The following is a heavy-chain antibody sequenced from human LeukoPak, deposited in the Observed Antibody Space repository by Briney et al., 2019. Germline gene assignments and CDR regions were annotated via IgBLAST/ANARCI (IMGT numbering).Heavy chain of an antibody. CDR1: GFTFSDYY. D-gene: IGHD6-13*01. CDR3: ARTAAASIRSFDM. Sequence: GGSLRLSCAASGFTFSDYYMEWVRQAPGKGLEWVGRIRNKANGYTTEYAASVKGRFTISRDDSKNSLYLQMNSLRAEDTAVYYCARTAAASIRSFDMWGQGTMVTVSS. V-gene: IGHV3-72*01. J-gene: IGHJ3*02. CDR2: IRNKANGYTT.